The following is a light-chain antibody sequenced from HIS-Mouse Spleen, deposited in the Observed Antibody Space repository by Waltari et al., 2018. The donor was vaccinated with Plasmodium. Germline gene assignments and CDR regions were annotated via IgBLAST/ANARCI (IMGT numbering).Light chain of an antibody. Sequence: EIVMTQSPATLSVSPWERATPFCRASQSVSSNLAWYQQKPGQAPRLLIYGASTRATGIPARFSGSGSGTEFTLTISSLQSEDFAVYYCQQYNNWSFTFGPGTKVDIK. J-gene: IGKJ3*01. V-gene: IGKV3-15*01. CDR3: QQYNNWSFT. CDR1: QSVSSN. CDR2: GAS.